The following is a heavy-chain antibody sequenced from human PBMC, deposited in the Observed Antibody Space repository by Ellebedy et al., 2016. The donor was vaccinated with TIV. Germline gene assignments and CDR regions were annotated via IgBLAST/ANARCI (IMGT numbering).Heavy chain of an antibody. J-gene: IGHJ4*02. Sequence: GESLKISCTASGFTFSTYAMSWVRQAPGKGLEWVSSISSSSSYIYYADSVKGRFTISRDNAKNSLYLQMNSLRAEDTDVYYCAREGTMIALEVFYFDYWGQGTLVTVSS. V-gene: IGHV3-21*01. CDR1: GFTFSTYA. CDR2: ISSSSSYI. CDR3: AREGTMIALEVFYFDY. D-gene: IGHD3-22*01.